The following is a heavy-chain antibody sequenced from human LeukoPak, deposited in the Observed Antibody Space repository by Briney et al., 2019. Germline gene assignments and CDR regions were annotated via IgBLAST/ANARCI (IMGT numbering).Heavy chain of an antibody. Sequence: GASVKVSCKASGGTFSSYAISWVRQAPGQGLEWMGGIIPIFGTANYAQKFQGRVTMTEDTSTDTAYMELSSLRSEDTAVYYCATVSGDWFDPWGQGTLVTVSS. V-gene: IGHV1-69*06. CDR2: IIPIFGTA. CDR3: ATVSGDWFDP. J-gene: IGHJ5*02. CDR1: GGTFSSYA.